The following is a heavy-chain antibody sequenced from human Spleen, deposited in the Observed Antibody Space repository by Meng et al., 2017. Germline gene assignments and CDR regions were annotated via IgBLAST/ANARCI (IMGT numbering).Heavy chain of an antibody. CDR3: ARSSGWCRDDY. Sequence: ASVKVSCKASGGTFSSYAISWVRQAPGQGLEWMGWINPNTDATNYAPKFHGRVTMTRDTSISTAYMELTSLTSDDTAVYYCARSSGWCRDDYWGQGTLVTVSS. CDR1: GGTFSSYA. CDR2: INPNTDAT. V-gene: IGHV1-2*02. D-gene: IGHD6-19*01. J-gene: IGHJ4*02.